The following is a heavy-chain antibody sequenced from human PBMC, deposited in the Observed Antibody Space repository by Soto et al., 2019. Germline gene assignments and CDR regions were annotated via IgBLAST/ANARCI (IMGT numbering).Heavy chain of an antibody. Sequence: GGALRLSCAASGFTFSNSAMTWVRQALGKGPEWVSSIGRTNNTHYADSVKGRFAISRDNSQNTLYLQMNSLTAEDTAVYFCAKVYAYSYRNDHRGQGTMGTVSS. CDR2: IGRTNNT. CDR3: AKVYAYSYRNDH. J-gene: IGHJ4*02. D-gene: IGHD3-16*02. V-gene: IGHV3-23*01. CDR1: GFTFSNSA.